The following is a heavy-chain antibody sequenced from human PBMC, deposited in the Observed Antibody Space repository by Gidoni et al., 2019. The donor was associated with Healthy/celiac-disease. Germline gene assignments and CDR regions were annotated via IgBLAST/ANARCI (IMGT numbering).Heavy chain of an antibody. V-gene: IGHV1-46*01. J-gene: IGHJ4*02. CDR2: INPSGGST. CDR1: GYTFSSHY. Sequence: QVQLVQSGAEVKKPGASVQVSCKASGYTFSSHYMHWVRQAPGQGLEWMGIINPSGGSTSYAQKFQGRVTMTRDTSTSTVYMELSSLRSEDTAVYYCARLGLGSGSYDYWGQGTLVTVSS. D-gene: IGHD3-10*01. CDR3: ARLGLGSGSYDY.